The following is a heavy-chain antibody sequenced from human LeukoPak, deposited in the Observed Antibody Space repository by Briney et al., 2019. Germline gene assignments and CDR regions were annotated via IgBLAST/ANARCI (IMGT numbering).Heavy chain of an antibody. CDR3: ARDDRGSGSYYKSFYY. CDR1: GGSISSYY. D-gene: IGHD3-10*01. Sequence: SETLSLTCTVSGGSISSYYWSWIRQHPGKGLEWIGYIYYSGSTYYNPSLKSRVTISVDTSKNQFSLKLSSVTAADTAVYYCARDDRGSGSYYKSFYYWGQGTLVTVSS. J-gene: IGHJ4*02. V-gene: IGHV4-59*06. CDR2: IYYSGST.